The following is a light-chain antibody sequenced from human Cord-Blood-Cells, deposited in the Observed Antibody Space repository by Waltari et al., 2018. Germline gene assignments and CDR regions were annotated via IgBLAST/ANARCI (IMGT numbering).Light chain of an antibody. CDR1: SSDVGGYNY. J-gene: IGLJ3*02. Sequence: QSAPTQPASVSGSPGQSITISCTGTSSDVGGYNYDSWYQQHPGKAPKLMIYDVSNRPSGVSNRFSGSKSGNTASLTISGLQAEDEADYYCSSYTSSSTRVFGGGTKLTVL. CDR3: SSYTSSSTRV. V-gene: IGLV2-14*01. CDR2: DVS.